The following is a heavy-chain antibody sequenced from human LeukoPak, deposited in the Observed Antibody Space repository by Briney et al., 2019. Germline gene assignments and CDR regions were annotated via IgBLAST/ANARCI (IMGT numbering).Heavy chain of an antibody. CDR2: ISSSSSYI. V-gene: IGHV3-21*01. D-gene: IGHD6-19*01. Sequence: GGSLRLSCAASGFTFSSYSMNWVRQAPGKGLEWVSSISSSSSYIYYADSVKGRFTISRDNAKTSLYLQMNSLRAEDTAVYYCARAASGYSSGGYFDLWGRGTLVTVSS. J-gene: IGHJ2*01. CDR1: GFTFSSYS. CDR3: ARAASGYSSGGYFDL.